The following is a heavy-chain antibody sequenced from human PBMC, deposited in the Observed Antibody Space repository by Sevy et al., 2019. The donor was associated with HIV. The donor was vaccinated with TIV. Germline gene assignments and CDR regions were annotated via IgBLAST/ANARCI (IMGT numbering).Heavy chain of an antibody. J-gene: IGHJ4*02. V-gene: IGHV1-18*01. CDR1: GYTFTSYG. Sequence: ASVKVSCKASGYTFTSYGISWVRQAPGQGLEWMGWISAYNGNTNYAQKLQGRVTMTTDTSKSTAYMVLMGLGSDETAVYDCSWYSSGFKPTNFDYWGQGTLVTVSS. CDR2: ISAYNGNT. D-gene: IGHD6-19*01. CDR3: SWYSSGFKPTNFDY.